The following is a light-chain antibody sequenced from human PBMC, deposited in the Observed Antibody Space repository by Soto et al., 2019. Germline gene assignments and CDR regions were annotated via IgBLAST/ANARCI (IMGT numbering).Light chain of an antibody. V-gene: IGKV3-15*01. J-gene: IGKJ1*01. CDR1: QSVSSN. CDR2: GAS. CDR3: QQYNNWPQT. Sequence: EIVMTQSPATLSVSPGERATLSCRASQSVSSNLAWYQQKPGQAPRLLIYGASTRATGIPARFSGSGSGTEFTLTIDSLKYEDFAVYYCQQYNNWPQTFGQGTKVEIK.